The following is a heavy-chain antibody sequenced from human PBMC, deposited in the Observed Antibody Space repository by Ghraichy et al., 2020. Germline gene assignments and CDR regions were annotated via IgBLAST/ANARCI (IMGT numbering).Heavy chain of an antibody. Sequence: GGSLRLSCAASGFTFSSYAMSWVRQAPGKGLEWVSAISGSGGSTYYADSVKGRFTISRDNTKNTLYLQMNSLRAEDTAVYYCAKAGGYCSGGSCYAYYYFSMDGWDHGATFNVSS. V-gene: IGHV3-23*01. CDR2: ISGSGGST. J-gene: IGHJ6*02. CDR3: AKAGGYCSGGSCYAYYYFSMDG. CDR1: GFTFSSYA. D-gene: IGHD2-15*01.